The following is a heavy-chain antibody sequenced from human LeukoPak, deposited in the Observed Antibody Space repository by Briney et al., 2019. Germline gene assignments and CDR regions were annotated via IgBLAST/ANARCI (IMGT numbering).Heavy chain of an antibody. CDR2: ISSDGSTT. CDR1: GFTFNSYW. Sequence: PAGGSLRLSCAASGFTFNSYWMHWVRQAPGKGLVWVSRISSDGSTTSYADSVKGRFTISRDNAENTLYLQMNSLRAEDTAVYYCARARGYYYDSFDYWGQGTLVTVSS. CDR3: ARARGYYYDSFDY. J-gene: IGHJ4*02. D-gene: IGHD3-22*01. V-gene: IGHV3-74*01.